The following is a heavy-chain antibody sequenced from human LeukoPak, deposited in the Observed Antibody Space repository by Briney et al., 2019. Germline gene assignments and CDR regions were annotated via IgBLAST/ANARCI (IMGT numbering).Heavy chain of an antibody. CDR2: IYYSGST. D-gene: IGHD3-22*01. J-gene: IGHJ4*02. Sequence: ASETLSLTCTVSGGSISSYYWSWIRRPPGKGLEWIGYIYYSGSTSYNPSLKSRVTISVDTSKNQFSLKLSSVTAADTAVYYCARVTGYMIEDYFDYWGQGTLVTVSS. V-gene: IGHV4-59*01. CDR3: ARVTGYMIEDYFDY. CDR1: GGSISSYY.